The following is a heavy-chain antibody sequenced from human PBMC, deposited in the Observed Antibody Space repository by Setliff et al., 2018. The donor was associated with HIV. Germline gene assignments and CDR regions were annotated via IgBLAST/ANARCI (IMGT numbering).Heavy chain of an antibody. J-gene: IGHJ4*02. CDR3: ARAAYSYGYNDY. CDR2: INYSGSI. D-gene: IGHD5-18*01. Sequence: SETLSLTCSVSGDSIGSGGYYWSWIRQHPGKGLEWIGYINYSGSIYYNPSLKSRLFISLDTSENQFSLQVTSVTAADTAVYYCARAAYSYGYNDYWGQGTLVTVSS. CDR1: GDSIGSGGYY. V-gene: IGHV4-31*03.